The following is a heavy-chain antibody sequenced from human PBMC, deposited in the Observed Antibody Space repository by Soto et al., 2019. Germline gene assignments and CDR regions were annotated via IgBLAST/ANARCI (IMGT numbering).Heavy chain of an antibody. CDR3: ARDRIGSGSYYYGMDV. V-gene: IGHV1-69*04. J-gene: IGHJ6*02. CDR1: GGTFSSYT. CDR2: IIPILGIA. Sequence: ASVKVSCKASGGTFSSYTISWVRQAPGQGLEWMGRIIPILGIANYAQKFQGRVTITADKSTSTAYMELSSLRSEDTAVYYCARDRIGSGSYYYGMDVWGQGTTVTVSS. D-gene: IGHD6-19*01.